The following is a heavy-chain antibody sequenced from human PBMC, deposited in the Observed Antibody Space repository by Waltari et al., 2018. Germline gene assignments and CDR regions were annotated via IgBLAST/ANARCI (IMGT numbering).Heavy chain of an antibody. CDR3: AGDRAIGLFFDY. V-gene: IGHV4-4*02. CDR2: VHHSGKT. CDR1: GDSVSGNYW. D-gene: IGHD2-2*01. Sequence: QVQLQESGQGLVKPSGTLSLTCAVSGDSVSGNYWWSWVRQSPEKGLEWIGQVHHSGKTHYTPSRQSRVTISVDSPKNQCSLTLKSVTAADTAVYYCAGDRAIGLFFDYWGRGTLVTVSS. J-gene: IGHJ4*02.